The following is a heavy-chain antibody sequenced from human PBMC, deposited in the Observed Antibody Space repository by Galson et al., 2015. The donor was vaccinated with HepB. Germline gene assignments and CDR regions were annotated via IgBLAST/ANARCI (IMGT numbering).Heavy chain of an antibody. D-gene: IGHD5-18*01. CDR3: ARCGGRSFGYRYFDS. CDR1: GGPLRGYY. V-gene: IGHV4-34*01. Sequence: ETLSLTCAVYGGPLRGYYWSWIRQSPGKGPEWIGQIDHSGDTNYNPSLKSRVSISVDTAKNQYSLKVNSVTAADTGVYYCARCGGRSFGYRYFDSWGQGTPVTV. CDR2: IDHSGDT. J-gene: IGHJ4*02.